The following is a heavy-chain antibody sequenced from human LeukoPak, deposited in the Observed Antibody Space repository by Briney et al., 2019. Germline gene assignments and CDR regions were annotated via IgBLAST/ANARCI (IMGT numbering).Heavy chain of an antibody. CDR1: GFTFVDYG. D-gene: IGHD6-19*01. V-gene: IGHV3-30*03. CDR2: ISYDGSIT. CDR3: ATQRRDSGWSIDY. J-gene: IGHJ4*02. Sequence: GTSLRLSCAASGFTFVDYGMHWVRQAPGKGLQWVAFISYDGSITFSEDSVKGRFTLSRDNSENTLYLQMNSLRPEDTAVYYCATQRRDSGWSIDYWGQGTLVTVSS.